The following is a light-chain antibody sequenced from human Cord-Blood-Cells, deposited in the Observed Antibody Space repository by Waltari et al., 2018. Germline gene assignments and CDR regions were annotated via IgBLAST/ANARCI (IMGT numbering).Light chain of an antibody. V-gene: IGKV1-39*01. Sequence: QMTQSPYSLSASVGDRVTITCRASQSISSYLNWYQQKPGKTPKLLIYAASSLQSGVPSRFSVSGSGTDFTHTISSLQPEDFATYYSQQSYSTPPTFGQGTKVEIK. CDR2: AAS. CDR3: QQSYSTPPT. J-gene: IGKJ1*01. CDR1: QSISSY.